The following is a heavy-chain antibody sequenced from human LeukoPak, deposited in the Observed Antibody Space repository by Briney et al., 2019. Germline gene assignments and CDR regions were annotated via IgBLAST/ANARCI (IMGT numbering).Heavy chain of an antibody. V-gene: IGHV3-74*01. CDR2: INSDGSST. D-gene: IGHD3-22*01. CDR1: GFTFSSHW. J-gene: IGHJ5*02. Sequence: GGSLRLSCAASGFTFSSHWMHSVRQAPGKGLVWVSRINSDGSSTSYADSVKGRFTISRDNAQNTLYLQMNSLRAEDTAVYYWASPPYYYDSSGYYHWGQGTLVTVSS. CDR3: ASPPYYYDSSGYYH.